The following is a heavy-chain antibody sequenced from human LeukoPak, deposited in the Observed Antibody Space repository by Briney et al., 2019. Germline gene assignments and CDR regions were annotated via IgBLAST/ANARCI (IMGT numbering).Heavy chain of an antibody. V-gene: IGHV3-43*01. CDR1: GFTFDDQT. J-gene: IGHJ1*01. CDR3: ATYSTRNAREFQS. CDR2: ITRDGAT. D-gene: IGHD4-11*01. Sequence: GGSLRLSCAASGFTFDDQTMHWVRQAPGRGLQWVSLITRDGATFYADSVKGRFTISRDNSKNSLYLQMNSLRVEDTAVYYCATYSTRNAREFQSWGQGTLVTVSS.